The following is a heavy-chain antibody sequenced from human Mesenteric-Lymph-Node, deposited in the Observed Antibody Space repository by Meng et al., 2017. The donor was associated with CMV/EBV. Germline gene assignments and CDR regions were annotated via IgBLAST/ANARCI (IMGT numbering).Heavy chain of an antibody. CDR2: ISSDGGTL. Sequence: LSLTCAVYGGSFSGYYWSWIRQPPGKGLEWIAYISSDGGTLYYANSVKGRFTISRDNDMKSLYLEMKSLRAEDTAIYFCASARIYSSLDYWGRGTVVTVSS. CDR3: ASARIYSSLDY. J-gene: IGHJ4*02. CDR1: GGSFSGYY. D-gene: IGHD5-18*01. V-gene: IGHV3-11*04.